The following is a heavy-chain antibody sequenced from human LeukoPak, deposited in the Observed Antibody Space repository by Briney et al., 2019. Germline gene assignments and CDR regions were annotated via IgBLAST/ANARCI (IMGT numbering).Heavy chain of an antibody. CDR3: ARGRLSMVRAPFDY. J-gene: IGHJ4*02. CDR2: IWYDGSNE. Sequence: QSGGSLRLSCAASGFTFSSYGIHWVRQAPGKGLEWVAVIWYDGSNEYYADSVKGRFTISRDNSKNTLYLQMDSLRAEDTAVYYCARGRLSMVRAPFDYWGQGTLVTVSS. CDR1: GFTFSSYG. V-gene: IGHV3-33*01. D-gene: IGHD3-10*01.